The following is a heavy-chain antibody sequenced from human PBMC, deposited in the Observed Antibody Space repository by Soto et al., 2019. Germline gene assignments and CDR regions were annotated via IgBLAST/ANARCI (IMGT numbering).Heavy chain of an antibody. D-gene: IGHD3-22*01. J-gene: IGHJ4*02. CDR2: INAGNGNT. CDR3: ARAAYYYDSSGYYPGDY. V-gene: IGHV1-3*01. Sequence: ASVKVSCKASGYTFTSYAMHWVRHAPRQRLEWMGWINAGNGNTKYSQKFQGRVTITRDTSASTAYMELSSLRSEDTAVYYCARAAYYYDSSGYYPGDYWGQGSLVTVSS. CDR1: GYTFTSYA.